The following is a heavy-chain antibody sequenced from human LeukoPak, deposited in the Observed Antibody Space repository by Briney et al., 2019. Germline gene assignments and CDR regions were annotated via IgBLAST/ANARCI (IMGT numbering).Heavy chain of an antibody. J-gene: IGHJ5*02. CDR1: GFTFSSYA. CDR3: ARGSSSGWWDCSDP. D-gene: IGHD6-19*01. CDR2: ISYDGSNK. V-gene: IGHV3-30-3*01. Sequence: GGSLRLSCAASGFTFSSYAMHWVRQAPGKGLEWVAVISYDGSNKYYADSVKGRFTISRDNSKNTLYLQMNSLRAEDTAVYYCARGSSSGWWDCSDPWGQGTLVTVSS.